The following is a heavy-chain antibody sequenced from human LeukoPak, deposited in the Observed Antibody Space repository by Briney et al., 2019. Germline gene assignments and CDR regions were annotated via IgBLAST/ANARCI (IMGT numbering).Heavy chain of an antibody. J-gene: IGHJ4*02. CDR3: ARLTSSWSIDY. V-gene: IGHV3-23*01. CDR1: GFTFSSFA. CDR2: ISDRGSST. Sequence: GGSLRLSCAASGFTFSSFAMSWVRQAPGKGLEWVSAISDRGSSTYYPDSVKGRFTISRDNSKNTLYLEMNSLRAEDTAVYYCARLTSSWSIDYWGQGTLVTVSS. D-gene: IGHD6-13*01.